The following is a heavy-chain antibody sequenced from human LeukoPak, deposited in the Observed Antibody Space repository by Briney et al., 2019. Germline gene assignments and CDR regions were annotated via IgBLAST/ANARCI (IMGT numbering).Heavy chain of an antibody. D-gene: IGHD6-13*01. J-gene: IGHJ4*02. V-gene: IGHV3-7*01. CDR2: IKQDGSEK. CDR3: ARAHIAAAGTHFDY. Sequence: PGGSLRLSCAASGFTFSSYWMSWVRQAPGKGLEWVANIKQDGSEKYYVDSVKGRFTISRDNAKNSLYLQMNSLRAEDTAVYYCARAHIAAAGTHFDYWGREPWSPSPQ. CDR1: GFTFSSYW.